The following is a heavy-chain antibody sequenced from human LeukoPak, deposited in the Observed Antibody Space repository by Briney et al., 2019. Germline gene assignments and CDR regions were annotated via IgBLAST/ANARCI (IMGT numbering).Heavy chain of an antibody. CDR2: IASDGSST. CDR3: AKGVYDNYFDY. D-gene: IGHD3-16*01. Sequence: GGSLRLSCAASGFTFSSYWMNWVRQAPGKGLVWVSRIASDGSSTTYADSVKGRFSISRDNAKNTLYLQMNSLRAEDTAVYYCAKGVYDNYFDYWGQGTLVTVSS. J-gene: IGHJ4*02. V-gene: IGHV3-74*01. CDR1: GFTFSSYW.